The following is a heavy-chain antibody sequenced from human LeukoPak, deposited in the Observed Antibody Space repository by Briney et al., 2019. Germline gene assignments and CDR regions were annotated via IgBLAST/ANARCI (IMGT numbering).Heavy chain of an antibody. V-gene: IGHV4-61*01. CDR1: GGSVSSGTYY. CDR3: ARSGSFFPLYYFDY. Sequence: SETLSLTCAVSGGSVSSGTYYWSWIRQPPGKGLEWIGYIYYSGNTNYNPSLKSRVTMSVDTSKNQFSLKLSSVTAADTAVYYCARSGSFFPLYYFDYWGQGTLVTVSS. D-gene: IGHD1-26*01. J-gene: IGHJ4*02. CDR2: IYYSGNT.